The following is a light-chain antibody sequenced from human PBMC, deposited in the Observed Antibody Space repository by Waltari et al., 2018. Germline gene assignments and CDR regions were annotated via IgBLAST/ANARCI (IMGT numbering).Light chain of an antibody. CDR2: EGI. Sequence: QSALTQPASVSGSPGQSITISCTGTSSDVGSYNLVSWYQQHPGKAPKLMIYEGIKRPTGVSNRFSGSKSGNTASLTVSGLQPEDEADYYCSAHGGTNSYYVFGTGTTVTVL. V-gene: IGLV2-14*02. CDR1: SSDVGSYNL. CDR3: SAHGGTNSYYV. J-gene: IGLJ1*01.